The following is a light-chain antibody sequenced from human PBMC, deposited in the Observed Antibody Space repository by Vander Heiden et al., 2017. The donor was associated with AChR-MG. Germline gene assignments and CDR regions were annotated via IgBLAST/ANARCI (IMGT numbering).Light chain of an antibody. Sequence: QSALTQPASVSGSPGQSITISCTGTSSDVGGYNYVSWYQQHPAKAPKLMIYDVSIRPSGVSNRFSGSKSANTASLTISGLQAEDEADYYCSSYTTSSNPWVFGGGTKLTVL. CDR1: SSDVGGYNY. CDR3: SSYTTSSNPWV. J-gene: IGLJ3*02. CDR2: DVS. V-gene: IGLV2-14*03.